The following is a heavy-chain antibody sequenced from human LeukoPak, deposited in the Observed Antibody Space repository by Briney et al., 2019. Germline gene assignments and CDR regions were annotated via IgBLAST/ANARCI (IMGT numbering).Heavy chain of an antibody. V-gene: IGHV5-51*01. CDR2: IYPGDSDT. J-gene: IGHJ4*02. D-gene: IGHD3-22*01. CDR1: GYSFTSYW. CDR3: ARTDYYYDSSGKTFDY. Sequence: GESLKIPCKGSGYSFTSYWIGWVRQMPGKGLEWMGIIYPGDSDTRYSPSFEGQVTISADKSISTAYLQWSSLKASDTAMYYCARTDYYYDSSGKTFDYWGQGTLVTVSS.